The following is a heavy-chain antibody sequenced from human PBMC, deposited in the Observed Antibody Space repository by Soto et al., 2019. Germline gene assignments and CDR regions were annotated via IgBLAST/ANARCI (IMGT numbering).Heavy chain of an antibody. CDR1: GFTFRTYW. J-gene: IGHJ4*02. CDR2: IDQHETEM. V-gene: IGHV3-7*03. D-gene: IGHD1-26*01. CDR3: ARGGTNYFDY. Sequence: TGGSLRLSCAASGFTFRTYWMSWVRLAPGKGLEWVANIDQHETEMYYVDSVKGRFTISRDNTKNSLSLQMNSLRAEDTAVYYCARGGTNYFDYWGQGTLVTVSS.